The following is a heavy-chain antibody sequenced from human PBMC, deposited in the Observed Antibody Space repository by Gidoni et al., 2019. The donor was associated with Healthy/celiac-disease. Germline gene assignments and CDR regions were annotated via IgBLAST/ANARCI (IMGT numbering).Heavy chain of an antibody. V-gene: IGHV3-30*02. Sequence: QVQLVESGGGVVQPGGSLRLSCAASGFTFSSYGMHWVRQAPGKGLEWVAFIRYVGSNKYYEDSGKGRLTISRDNSKNTLYLQMNSLRAEDTAVYYCEKDQSGWLWGQGTLVTVSS. CDR2: IRYVGSNK. CDR1: GFTFSSYG. CDR3: EKDQSGWL. J-gene: IGHJ4*02. D-gene: IGHD6-19*01.